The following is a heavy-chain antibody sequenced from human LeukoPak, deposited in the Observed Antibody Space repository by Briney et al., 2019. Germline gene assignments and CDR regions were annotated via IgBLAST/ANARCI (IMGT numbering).Heavy chain of an antibody. CDR3: ARRSIAALVY. J-gene: IGHJ4*02. CDR1: GFSFSTHN. Sequence: GGSLSLSCAASGFSFSTHNMNGVRQAPGKGLECVSSNCSKSYIHYADPGKGRFTTSKDNPQNSLYPPMDRLRAEDTAVYYCARRSIAALVYWGQGTLVTVSS. CDR2: NCSKSYI. V-gene: IGHV3-21*01. D-gene: IGHD6-6*01.